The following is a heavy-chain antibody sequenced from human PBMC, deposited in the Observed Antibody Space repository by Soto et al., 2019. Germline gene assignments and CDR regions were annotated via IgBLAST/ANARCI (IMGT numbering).Heavy chain of an antibody. V-gene: IGHV5-10-1*01. CDR2: IDPSDSYT. CDR3: ARHEYYGSGRTPFDY. D-gene: IGHD3-10*01. CDR1: GYSFTSYW. Sequence: EVQLVPSGAEVKKPGESLRISCKGSGYSFTSYWITWVRQMPGKGLEWMGMIDPSDSYTNYSPPFQGHVTISADKSNSTAYLQWSSLKASDTAMYYCARHEYYGSGRTPFDYWGQGTLVTVSS. J-gene: IGHJ4*02.